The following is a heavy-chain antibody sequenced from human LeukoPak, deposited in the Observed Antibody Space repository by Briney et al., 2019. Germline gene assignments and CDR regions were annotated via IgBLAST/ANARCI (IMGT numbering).Heavy chain of an antibody. CDR1: GGSISSSSYY. CDR3: ARDKRSFDY. V-gene: IGHV4-39*07. J-gene: IGHJ4*02. CDR2: IYYSGST. Sequence: SETLSLTCTVSGGSISSSSYYWGWIRQPPGKGLEWIGSIYYSGSTYYDPSLKSRVTISVDTSKNQFSLKLSSVTAADTAVYYCARDKRSFDYWGQGTLVTVSS.